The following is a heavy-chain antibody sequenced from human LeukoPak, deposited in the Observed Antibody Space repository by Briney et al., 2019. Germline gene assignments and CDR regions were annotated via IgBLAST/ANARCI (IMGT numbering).Heavy chain of an antibody. Sequence: PSETLSLTCTVSGGSISSYYWSWIRQPPGKGLEWIGYIYYSGSTNYNPSLKSRVTISVDTSKNQFSLKLSSVTAADTAVYYCARDGSGSYSYYFDYWGQGTLVTVSS. CDR3: ARDGSGSYSYYFDY. J-gene: IGHJ4*02. V-gene: IGHV4-59*01. CDR2: IYYSGST. D-gene: IGHD1-26*01. CDR1: GGSISSYY.